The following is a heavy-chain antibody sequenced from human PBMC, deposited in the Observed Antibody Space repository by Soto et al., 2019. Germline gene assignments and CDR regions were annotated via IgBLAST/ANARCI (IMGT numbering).Heavy chain of an antibody. CDR2: ISYDGSNK. V-gene: IGHV3-30*18. D-gene: IGHD6-6*01. J-gene: IGHJ6*02. CDR1: GFTFISYG. CDR3: AKDSLVAARYYYGMDV. Sequence: GGSLRLSCAASGFTFISYGMHWVRQAPGKGLEWVAVISYDGSNKYYADSVKGRFTISRDNSKSTLFLQMNSLRAEDTAVYYCAKDSLVAARYYYGMDVWGQGTTVTVSS.